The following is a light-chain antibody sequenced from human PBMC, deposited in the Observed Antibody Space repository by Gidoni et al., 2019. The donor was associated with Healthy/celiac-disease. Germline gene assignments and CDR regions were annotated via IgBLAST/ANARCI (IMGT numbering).Light chain of an antibody. CDR1: QIVSSS. Sequence: EIVMPHSPATLPVSPGERATLSCSASQIVSSSLAWYQQKPGQASRLLIYGASTRVTGIPARFSGSGSWTEFTLTISSLQSEDFAVYYCQQYNNWTRTFGPGTKVDIK. V-gene: IGKV3-15*01. CDR3: QQYNNWTRT. CDR2: GAS. J-gene: IGKJ3*01.